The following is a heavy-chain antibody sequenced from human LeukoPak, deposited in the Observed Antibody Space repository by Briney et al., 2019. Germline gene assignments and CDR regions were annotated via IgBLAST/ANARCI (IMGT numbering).Heavy chain of an antibody. V-gene: IGHV3-23*01. CDR2: ITSSGRST. CDR3: TKDHPDCRGTSCLLFDS. Sequence: GGSLRLSCAASGFTFSSYAMGWVRQAPGKGLEWVSTITSSGRSTYYADSVKGRFTISRDNSKNTLYLQMDSLRAEDTAVFYCTKDHPDCRGTSCLLFDSWGQGTLVTVSS. J-gene: IGHJ4*02. CDR1: GFTFSSYA. D-gene: IGHD2-2*01.